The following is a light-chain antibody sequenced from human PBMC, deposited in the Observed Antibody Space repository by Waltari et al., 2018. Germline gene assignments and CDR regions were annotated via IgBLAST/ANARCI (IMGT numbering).Light chain of an antibody. V-gene: IGLV1-47*01. CDR2: RNN. Sequence: QSVVTQPPSASGTPGQRVTISCSGSSSNIGSNYVYWYQQLPGTAPKLLIYRNNERPSGVPDRFSGSKSGTSASLAISGLRPEDEGDYYCAAWDDSLSAVVFGGGTKLTVL. J-gene: IGLJ2*01. CDR1: SSNIGSNY. CDR3: AAWDDSLSAVV.